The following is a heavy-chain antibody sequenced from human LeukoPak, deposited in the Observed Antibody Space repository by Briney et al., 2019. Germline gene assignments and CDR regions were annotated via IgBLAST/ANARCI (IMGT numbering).Heavy chain of an antibody. V-gene: IGHV1-18*01. Sequence: ASVKVSCKASGGTFSSYAISWVRQAPGQGLEWMGWISAYSGDTNFAQKFQDRVTMTTDTSTSTAYMELRSLRSDDTAVYYCAREGGHSYGREFDYWGQGTLVTVSS. CDR1: GGTFSSYA. CDR2: ISAYSGDT. CDR3: AREGGHSYGREFDY. J-gene: IGHJ4*02. D-gene: IGHD5-18*01.